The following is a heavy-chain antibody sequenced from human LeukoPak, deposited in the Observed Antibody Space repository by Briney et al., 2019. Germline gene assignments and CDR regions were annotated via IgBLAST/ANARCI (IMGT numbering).Heavy chain of an antibody. D-gene: IGHD6-19*01. Sequence: GESLKISCKGSGYSFTSYWIGWVRQMPGKGLEWMGIIYPGDSDTRYSPSFQGQVTISAGKPISTAYLQWSSLKASDTAMYYCASVTRVAGDIYWGQGTLVTVSS. V-gene: IGHV5-51*04. CDR1: GYSFTSYW. CDR2: IYPGDSDT. CDR3: ASVTRVAGDIY. J-gene: IGHJ4*02.